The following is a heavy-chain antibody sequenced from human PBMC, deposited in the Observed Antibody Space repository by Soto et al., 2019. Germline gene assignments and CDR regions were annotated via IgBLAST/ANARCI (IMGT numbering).Heavy chain of an antibody. CDR1: GSSIIRGYY. D-gene: IGHD2-2*01. Sequence: LSLTCSVSGSSIIRGYYLGWLRQPPGKGLEWIGSIYHSGNTHYNPSLRSRVTVTVDTSKNQLSLKLSSVTAADTAVYCCARQYSSSSYWFDPWGQGTLVTVSS. CDR2: IYHSGNT. V-gene: IGHV4-38-2*01. J-gene: IGHJ5*02. CDR3: ARQYSSSSYWFDP.